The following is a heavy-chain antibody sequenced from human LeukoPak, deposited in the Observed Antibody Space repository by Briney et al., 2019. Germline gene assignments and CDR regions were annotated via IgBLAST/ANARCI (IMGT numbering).Heavy chain of an antibody. D-gene: IGHD2-2*01. Sequence: VASVKVSCKASGYTFIAYYMHWVRQATGQGLEWMGWINPNSGGTNYAQKFQGRVTMTRDTSISTAYMDLSRLRSDDTAVFYCARGMGVLVPAATWFDPWGQGTLVTVSS. CDR2: INPNSGGT. J-gene: IGHJ5*02. CDR3: ARGMGVLVPAATWFDP. V-gene: IGHV1-2*02. CDR1: GYTFIAYY.